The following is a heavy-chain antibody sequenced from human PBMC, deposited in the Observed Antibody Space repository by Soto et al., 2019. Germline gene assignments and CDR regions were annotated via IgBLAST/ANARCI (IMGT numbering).Heavy chain of an antibody. CDR2: IGGRANSA. Sequence: EVQLLGSGGGLVQPGGSLRLSCAASGFMFSNYAMSWVRPAPGKGLEWVSGIGGRANSAYYSDSVKARFAISRVNSYMTLCLELNSLRAEDTAVYYWAKSRFSDSSGDYYDFWGQGTLVTVSS. CDR1: GFMFSNYA. CDR3: AKSRFSDSSGDYYDF. V-gene: IGHV3-23*01. D-gene: IGHD3-22*01. J-gene: IGHJ4*02.